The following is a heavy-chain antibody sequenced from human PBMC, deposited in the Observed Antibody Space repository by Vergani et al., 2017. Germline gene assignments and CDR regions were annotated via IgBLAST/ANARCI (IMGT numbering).Heavy chain of an antibody. CDR1: GGSISSYY. CDR3: ARYGPSGSYQRFDY. J-gene: IGHJ4*02. D-gene: IGHD1-26*01. Sequence: QVQLQESGPGLVKPSETLSLTCPVSGGSISSYYWGWIRQPPGKGLEWVGSIYYSGSTYYNPSLKSRVTISVDTSKNQFSLKLSSVTAADTAVYYCARYGPSGSYQRFDYWGQGTLVTVSS. CDR2: IYYSGST. V-gene: IGHV4-39*01.